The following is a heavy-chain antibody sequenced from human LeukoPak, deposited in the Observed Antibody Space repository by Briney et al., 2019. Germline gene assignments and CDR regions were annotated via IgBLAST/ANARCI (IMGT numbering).Heavy chain of an antibody. J-gene: IGHJ4*02. D-gene: IGHD5-12*01. V-gene: IGHV4-39*07. CDR1: GGSIRSSYYY. CDR3: ARVGWLRRGYFFDY. Sequence: KPSETLSLTCTVSGGSIRSSYYYWGWIRQPPGKGLEWIGSIYDSGSTYYNPSLKSRVTISVDTSKNQFSLKLSSVTAADTAVYYCARVGWLRRGYFFDYWGQGTLVTVSS. CDR2: IYDSGST.